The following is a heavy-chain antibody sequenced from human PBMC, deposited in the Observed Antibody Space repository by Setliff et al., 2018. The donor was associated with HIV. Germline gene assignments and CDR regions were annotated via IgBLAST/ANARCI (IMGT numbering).Heavy chain of an antibody. D-gene: IGHD3-22*01. Sequence: SETLSLTCTVSSDSIRAYFWTWVRQPAGKGLEWIGHVYLSGGTNSNPSLKSRVTMSFDTSKNQFSLNLNSVTAADTAVYYCARASTRIGYDSSGYPFDYWGQGTLVTVSS. CDR1: SDSIRAYF. CDR3: ARASTRIGYDSSGYPFDY. CDR2: VYLSGGT. J-gene: IGHJ4*02. V-gene: IGHV4-4*07.